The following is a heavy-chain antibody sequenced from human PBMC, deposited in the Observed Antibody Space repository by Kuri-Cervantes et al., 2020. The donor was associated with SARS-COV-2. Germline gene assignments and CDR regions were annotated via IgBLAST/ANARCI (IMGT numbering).Heavy chain of an antibody. D-gene: IGHD6-6*01. V-gene: IGHV3-66*02. J-gene: IGHJ3*02. CDR2: IYSGGST. CDR1: GFTFSDYY. CDR3: ARSGIAARYDALDI. Sequence: GESLKISCAASGFTFSDYYMSWIRQAPGKGLEWVSVIYSGGSTYYADSVKGRFTISRDNSKNTLYLQMNSLRAEDTAVYYCARSGIAARYDALDIWGQGTMVTVSS.